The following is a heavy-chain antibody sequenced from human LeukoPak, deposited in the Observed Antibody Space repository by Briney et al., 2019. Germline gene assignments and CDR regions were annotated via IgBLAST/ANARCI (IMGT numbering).Heavy chain of an antibody. CDR3: ARGAAAGKVVNYDSSGFDY. Sequence: GASVKVSCKASGYTFTGYYMHWVRQAPGQGLEWMGWINPNSGGTNYAQKFQGRVTMTRDMSTSTDYMELSSLRSEDTAVYYCARGAAAGKVVNYDSSGFDYWGQGTLVTVSS. J-gene: IGHJ4*02. CDR2: INPNSGGT. CDR1: GYTFTGYY. D-gene: IGHD3-22*01. V-gene: IGHV1-2*02.